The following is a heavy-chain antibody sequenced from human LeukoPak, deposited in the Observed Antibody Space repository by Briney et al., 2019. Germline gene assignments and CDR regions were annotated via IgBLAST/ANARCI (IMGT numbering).Heavy chain of an antibody. J-gene: IGHJ4*02. Sequence: SETLSLTCAVYGGSFSGYYWSWIRQPPGKGLEWIGEINHSGSTNYNPSLKSRVTISVDTSKNQFSLKLSSVTAADTAVYYCARGIESYGDYGYWGQGIPVTVSS. CDR1: GGSFSGYY. CDR3: ARGIESYGDYGY. D-gene: IGHD4-17*01. CDR2: INHSGST. V-gene: IGHV4-34*01.